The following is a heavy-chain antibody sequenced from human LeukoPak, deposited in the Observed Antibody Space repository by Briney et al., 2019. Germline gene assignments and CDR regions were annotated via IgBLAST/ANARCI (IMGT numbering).Heavy chain of an antibody. Sequence: GASVKISCKASGYTFTSYGISWVRQAPGQGLEWMGWISAYNGNTNYAQKLQGRVTITADESTSTAYMELSSLRSEDTAVYYCARGGTPTLTVTTLQSGPYYYGMDVWGQGTTVTVSS. D-gene: IGHD4-17*01. J-gene: IGHJ6*02. V-gene: IGHV1-18*01. CDR2: ISAYNGNT. CDR3: ARGGTPTLTVTTLQSGPYYYGMDV. CDR1: GYTFTSYG.